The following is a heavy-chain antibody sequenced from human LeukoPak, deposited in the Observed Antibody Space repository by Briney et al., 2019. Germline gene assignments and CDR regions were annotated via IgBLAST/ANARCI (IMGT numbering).Heavy chain of an antibody. CDR3: AREVRVGGLLSLDY. J-gene: IGHJ4*02. CDR1: GFTFSSYA. Sequence: GGSLRLSCTASGFTFSSYAMSWVRQAPGKGLEGGSVIGVSTADTYYADSVKGRFTISRDNSKNTLYLQVNGLRAEDTAIYYCAREVRVGGLLSLDYWGQGTLVTVSS. CDR2: IGVSTADT. D-gene: IGHD3-10*01. V-gene: IGHV3-23*01.